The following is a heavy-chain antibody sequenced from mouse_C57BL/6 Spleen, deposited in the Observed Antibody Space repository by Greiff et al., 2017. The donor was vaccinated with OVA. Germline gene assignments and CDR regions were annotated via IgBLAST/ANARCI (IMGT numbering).Heavy chain of an antibody. CDR3: ARFGGYSWYVDV. CDR2: IHPNSGST. Sequence: QVQLQQPGAELVKPGASVKLSCKASGYTFTSYWMHWVKQRPGQGLEWIGMIHPNSGSTNYNEKFKSKATLTVDKSSSTAYMQLSSLTSEDSAVYYCARFGGYSWYVDVWGTGTTVTVSS. J-gene: IGHJ1*03. V-gene: IGHV1-64*01. CDR1: GYTFTSYW. D-gene: IGHD2-3*01.